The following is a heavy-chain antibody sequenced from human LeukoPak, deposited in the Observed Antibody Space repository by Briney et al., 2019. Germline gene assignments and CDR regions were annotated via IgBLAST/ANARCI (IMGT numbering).Heavy chain of an antibody. CDR1: GGSLSGYY. CDR3: AREFPYGGNSGGEDY. D-gene: IGHD4-23*01. CDR2: INHSGST. J-gene: IGHJ4*02. V-gene: IGHV4-34*01. Sequence: SETLSLTCAAYGGSLSGYYWSWIRQPPGRGLEWIGEINHSGSTNYNPSLKSRVTISVDTSKNQFSLKLSSVTAADTAVYYCAREFPYGGNSGGEDYWGQGTLVTVSS.